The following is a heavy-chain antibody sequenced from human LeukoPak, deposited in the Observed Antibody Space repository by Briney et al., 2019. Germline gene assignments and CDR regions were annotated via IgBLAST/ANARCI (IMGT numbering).Heavy chain of an antibody. CDR2: ISGGGDTT. CDR3: TTGYYDILPGYYRLGSFDY. V-gene: IGHV3-23*01. J-gene: IGHJ4*02. CDR1: GFPFSSYA. Sequence: GGSLELSCAASGFPFSSYAMHWVRQAPGKGLEWGSVISGGGDTTFYSDSVKGRFTISRDNSKNTLYLQMNSLKTEDTAVYYCTTGYYDILPGYYRLGSFDYWGQGTLVTVSS. D-gene: IGHD3-9*01.